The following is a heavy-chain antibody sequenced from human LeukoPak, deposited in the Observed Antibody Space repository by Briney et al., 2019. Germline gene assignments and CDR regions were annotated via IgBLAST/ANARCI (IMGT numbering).Heavy chain of an antibody. J-gene: IGHJ4*02. CDR1: GFTFDTYG. D-gene: IGHD2-21*02. CDR2: ISSNSANT. Sequence: GGSLRLSCAASGFTFDTYGMSWVRQAPGKGLEWVSSISSNSANTYYAASVKGRFTISRATSKTTLYLQMNRLRAEDTAVYYCAKDGTGCGGDCYSDYWGQGTLVTVSS. CDR3: AKDGTGCGGDCYSDY. V-gene: IGHV3-23*01.